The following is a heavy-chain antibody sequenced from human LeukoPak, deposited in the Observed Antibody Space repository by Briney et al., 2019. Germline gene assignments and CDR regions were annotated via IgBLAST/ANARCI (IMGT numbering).Heavy chain of an antibody. D-gene: IGHD2-2*01. CDR2: IYYSGST. Sequence: SETLSLTCTVSGGSISSSSYYWGWIRQPPGKGLEWIGSIYYSGSTYYNPSLKSRVTISVDTSKNQFSLKLSSVTAADTAVYYCARRRIVVVPAAMHYYYMDVWGKGTTVTVSS. J-gene: IGHJ6*03. CDR3: ARRRIVVVPAAMHYYYMDV. V-gene: IGHV4-39*01. CDR1: GGSISSSSYY.